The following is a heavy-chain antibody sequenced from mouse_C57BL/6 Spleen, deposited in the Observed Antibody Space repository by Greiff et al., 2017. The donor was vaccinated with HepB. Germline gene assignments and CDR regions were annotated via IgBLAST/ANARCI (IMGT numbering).Heavy chain of an antibody. CDR2: IDPNSGGT. D-gene: IGHD2-4*01. J-gene: IGHJ4*01. V-gene: IGHV1-72*01. CDR3: ASHYDYDERDYYAMDY. CDR1: GYTFTSYW. Sequence: VQLQQPGAELVKPGASVKLSCKASGYTFTSYWMHWVKQRPGRGLEWIGRIDPNSGGTKYNEKFKSKATLTVDKPSSTAYMQLSSLTSEDSAVYYCASHYDYDERDYYAMDYWGQGTSVTVSS.